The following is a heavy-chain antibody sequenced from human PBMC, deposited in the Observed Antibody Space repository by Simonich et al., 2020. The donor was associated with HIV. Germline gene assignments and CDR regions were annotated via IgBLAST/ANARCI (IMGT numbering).Heavy chain of an antibody. CDR1: VGTFSRYG. J-gene: IGHJ4*02. Sequence: QVQLVQSGAEVKKPGSSVKVSCKASVGTFSRYGINWMRQAPEQGLEWMGGIIPRIGITTYAQKFQGRCTITADKSTSTAYMELSSLRSDDTAVYYCARGHQQLVGRVHFDYWGQGILVTVSS. CDR2: IIPRIGIT. V-gene: IGHV1-69*10. D-gene: IGHD6-13*01. CDR3: ARGHQQLVGRVHFDY.